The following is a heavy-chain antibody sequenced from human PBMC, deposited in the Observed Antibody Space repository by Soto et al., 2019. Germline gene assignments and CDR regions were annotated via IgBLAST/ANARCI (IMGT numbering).Heavy chain of an antibody. CDR2: ISGSGGST. CDR1: GFTFSSYA. Sequence: GGSLRLSCAASGFTFSSYAMSWVRQAPGKGLEWVSAISGSGGSTYYADSVRGRFTISRDNAKNSLYLQMNSLRAEDTAVYYCASPPEVVPAAMYSYNWFDPWGQGTLVTVSS. CDR3: ASPPEVVPAAMYSYNWFDP. J-gene: IGHJ5*02. D-gene: IGHD2-2*01. V-gene: IGHV3-23*01.